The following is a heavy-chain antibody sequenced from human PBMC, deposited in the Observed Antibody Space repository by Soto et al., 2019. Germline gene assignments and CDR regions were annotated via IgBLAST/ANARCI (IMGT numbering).Heavy chain of an antibody. Sequence: SSYWMHWVRQAPGKGLVWVSRINSDGSSTSYADSVKGRFTISRDNAKNTLYLQMNSLRAEDTAVYYCARDYSRNYYDNASWGQGTLVTVSS. CDR1: SSYW. J-gene: IGHJ5*02. D-gene: IGHD3-22*01. CDR3: ARDYSRNYYDNAS. CDR2: INSDGSST. V-gene: IGHV3-74*01.